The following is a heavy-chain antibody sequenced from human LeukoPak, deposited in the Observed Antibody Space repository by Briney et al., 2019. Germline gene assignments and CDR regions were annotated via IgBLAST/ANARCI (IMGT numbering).Heavy chain of an antibody. D-gene: IGHD3-22*01. CDR2: IKQDGSEK. J-gene: IGHJ6*02. CDR1: GFTFSSYW. CDR3: AREALIDSSGYYYYYYGMDV. V-gene: IGHV3-7*01. Sequence: GGSLRLSCAASGFTFSSYWMSWVRQAPGKGLEWVANIKQDGSEKYYVDSVKGRFTISRDNAKNSLYLQMNSLRAEDTAVYYCAREALIDSSGYYYYYYGMDVWGQGTTVTVSS.